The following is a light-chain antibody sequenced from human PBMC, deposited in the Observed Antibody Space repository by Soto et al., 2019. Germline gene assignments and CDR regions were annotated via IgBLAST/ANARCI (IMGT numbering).Light chain of an antibody. Sequence: EIVFTQSPGTLPLSPGERATLSCRASQSVSNNYLAWYQQKPGQAPRLLIYGASNRATGIPDRFSGSGSGTDFTLTISRLEPEDFAVYYCQQYGSSGTFGQGTKVDI. CDR1: QSVSNNY. CDR3: QQYGSSGT. CDR2: GAS. V-gene: IGKV3-20*01. J-gene: IGKJ1*01.